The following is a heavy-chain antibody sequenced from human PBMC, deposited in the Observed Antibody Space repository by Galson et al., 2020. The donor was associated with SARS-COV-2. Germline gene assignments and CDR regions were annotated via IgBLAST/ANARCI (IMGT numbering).Heavy chain of an antibody. CDR3: ARGFVLRFLEWLPNYYYYGMDV. V-gene: IGHV4-34*01. Sequence: ETSETLSLTCAVYGGSFSGYYWSWIRQPPGKGLEWIGEINHSGSTNYNPSPKSRVTISVDTSKNQFSLKLSSVTAADTAVYYCARGFVLRFLEWLPNYYYYGMDVWGQGATVTVSS. J-gene: IGHJ6*02. CDR2: INHSGST. CDR1: GGSFSGYY. D-gene: IGHD3-3*01.